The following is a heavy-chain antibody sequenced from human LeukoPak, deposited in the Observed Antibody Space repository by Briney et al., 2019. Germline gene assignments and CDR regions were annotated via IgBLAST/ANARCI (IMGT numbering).Heavy chain of an antibody. V-gene: IGHV1-18*01. J-gene: IGHJ4*02. CDR3: AREGYSSGWYGPDY. CDR2: ISAYNGNT. D-gene: IGHD6-19*01. Sequence: ASVKVSCKASGYTFTSYGISWVRQAPGQGLEWMGWISAYNGNTNYAQKLQGRVAMTTDTSTSTAYMELRSLRSDDTAVYYCAREGYSSGWYGPDYWGQGTLVTVSS. CDR1: GYTFTSYG.